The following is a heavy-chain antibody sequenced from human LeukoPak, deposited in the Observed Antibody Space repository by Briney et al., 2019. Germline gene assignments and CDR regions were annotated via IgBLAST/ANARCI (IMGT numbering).Heavy chain of an antibody. D-gene: IGHD3-9*01. J-gene: IGHJ5*02. CDR3: ARANSVLRYFDWFED. CDR2: INHSGST. CDR1: GGSISSRH. V-gene: IGHV4-34*01. Sequence: SETLSLTCIVSGGSISSRHWSWIRQPAGKGLEWIGEINHSGSTNYNPSLKSRVTISVDTSKNQFSLKLSSVTAADTAVYYCARANSVLRYFDWFEDWGQGTLVTVSS.